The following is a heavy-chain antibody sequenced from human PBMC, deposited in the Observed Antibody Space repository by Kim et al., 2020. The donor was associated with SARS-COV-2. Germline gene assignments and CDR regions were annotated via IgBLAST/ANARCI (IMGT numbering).Heavy chain of an antibody. V-gene: IGHV4-34*01. CDR3: ARGLRYGYCSSTSCYGSVVLTGYSNNNWFDP. Sequence: SETLSLTCAVYGGSFSGYYWSWIRQPPGKGLEWIGEINHSGSTNYNPSLKSRVTISVDTSKNQFSLKLSSVTAADTAVYYCARGLRYGYCSSTSCYGSVVLTGYSNNNWFDPWGQGTLVTVSS. CDR1: GGSFSGYY. D-gene: IGHD2-2*01. CDR2: INHSGST. J-gene: IGHJ5*02.